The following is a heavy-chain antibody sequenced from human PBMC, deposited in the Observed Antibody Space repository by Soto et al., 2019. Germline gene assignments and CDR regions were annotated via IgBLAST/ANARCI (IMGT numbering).Heavy chain of an antibody. Sequence: QVQFVESGGGVVQPGRSLRLSFAASGFTFSRHTMHWVRQAPGKGLEWVAAISDDGSNTYYADSVKGRFTISRDNSQNTLYLQMNNLSSEDTAVHPCEREVYYDIWSGFNTHPYYFDDWGQGTLVTVSS. V-gene: IGHV3-30-3*01. CDR1: GFTFSRHT. J-gene: IGHJ4*02. CDR2: ISDDGSNT. D-gene: IGHD3-3*01. CDR3: EREVYYDIWSGFNTHPYYFDD.